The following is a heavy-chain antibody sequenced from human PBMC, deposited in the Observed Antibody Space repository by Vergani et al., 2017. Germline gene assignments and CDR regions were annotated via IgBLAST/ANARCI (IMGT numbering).Heavy chain of an antibody. CDR1: GYTFTTFA. J-gene: IGHJ4*02. Sequence: QVQLVQSGSELKKPGASVKVSCKASGYTFTTFAMNWVRQAPGQGLEWMGWSNTNTGNPTYAQGFTGRFVFSLDSSVTTAYLQISSLKAEDTAVYYCARATRSMVRGLTYYFDYGGQGTLVTVSS. CDR2: SNTNTGNP. D-gene: IGHD3-10*01. CDR3: ARATRSMVRGLTYYFDY. V-gene: IGHV7-4-1*02.